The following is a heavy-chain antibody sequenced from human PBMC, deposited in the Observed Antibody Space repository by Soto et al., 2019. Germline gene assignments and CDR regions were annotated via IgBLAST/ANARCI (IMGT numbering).Heavy chain of an antibody. CDR2: IIPIFGTA. V-gene: IGHV1-69*01. CDR1: GGTFSSYA. D-gene: IGHD2-15*01. Sequence: QVQLVQSGAEVKKPGSSVKVSCKASGGTFSSYAISWVRQAPGQGLEWMGGIIPIFGTANYAQKFQGRVTITADESTSTAYMELSSLRSEDTAVYYCARDGGYCSGGSCYQSFDYWGQGTLVTVSS. J-gene: IGHJ4*02. CDR3: ARDGGYCSGGSCYQSFDY.